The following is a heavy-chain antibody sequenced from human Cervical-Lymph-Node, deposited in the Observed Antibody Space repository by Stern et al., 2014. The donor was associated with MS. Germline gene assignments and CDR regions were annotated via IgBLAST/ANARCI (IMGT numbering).Heavy chain of an antibody. CDR3: ARRTGHSYDF. CDR1: GYGFTIYW. CDR2: IYPGDSDT. Sequence: VQLVESGAEVKKPGASLRISCKGSGYGFTIYWIAWVRQMPGKGLECMGIIYPGDSDTRYSPSFQGPVTISPDKSISTAYLQRSGLKASDTAMYYWARRTGHSYDFWGQGTLLTVSS. D-gene: IGHD5-18*01. V-gene: IGHV5-51*01. J-gene: IGHJ4*02.